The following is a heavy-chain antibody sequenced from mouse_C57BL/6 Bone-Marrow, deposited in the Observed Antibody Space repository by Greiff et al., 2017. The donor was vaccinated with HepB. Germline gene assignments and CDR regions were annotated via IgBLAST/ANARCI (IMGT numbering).Heavy chain of an antibody. CDR1: GYAFSSYW. J-gene: IGHJ4*01. Sequence: QVQLQQSGAELVKPGASVKISCKASGYAFSSYWMNWVKQRPGKGLEWIGQIYPGDGDTNYNGKFKGKATLTADKSSSTASMQLSSLTSEDSAVYFCARGSSNFPYAMDYWGQGTSVTVSS. CDR2: IYPGDGDT. D-gene: IGHD2-5*01. CDR3: ARGSSNFPYAMDY. V-gene: IGHV1-80*01.